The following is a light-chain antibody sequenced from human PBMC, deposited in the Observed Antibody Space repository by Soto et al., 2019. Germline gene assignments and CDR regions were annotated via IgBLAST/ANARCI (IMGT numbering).Light chain of an antibody. Sequence: IQLTQSPSSLSASVGDRVTITCRASQGISSYLAWYQQKTGKAPKLMIYAASTLQSGVPSRFSGSVSGTDFNLTISRLQTEDFATYDCQQLNSYPITFGQGTRLEIK. V-gene: IGKV1-9*01. J-gene: IGKJ5*01. CDR3: QQLNSYPIT. CDR1: QGISSY. CDR2: AAS.